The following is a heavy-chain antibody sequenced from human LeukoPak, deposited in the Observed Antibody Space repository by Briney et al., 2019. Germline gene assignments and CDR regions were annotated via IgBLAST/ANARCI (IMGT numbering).Heavy chain of an antibody. CDR1: GFTFLDSG. CDR2: IWYDGSNK. D-gene: IGHD5-24*01. CDR3: AKGRWVQPAGYLDF. J-gene: IGHJ4*02. V-gene: IGHV3-33*06. Sequence: GGALRLSCAASGFTFLDSGMYWVGQSAARGLEWVALIWYDGSNKNYPDSVNGRFTISRNNSKDTLYLQMNSLRAEDTAVYYCAKGRWVQPAGYLDFSGQGTLVTVSA.